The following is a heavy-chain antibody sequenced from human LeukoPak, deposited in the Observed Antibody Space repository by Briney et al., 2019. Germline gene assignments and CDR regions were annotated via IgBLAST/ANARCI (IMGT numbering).Heavy chain of an antibody. CDR1: GYTLTELS. CDR2: FDPEDGET. V-gene: IGHV1-24*01. D-gene: IGHD6-13*01. J-gene: IGHJ5*02. CDR3: ATPAAAGTSWFDP. Sequence: ASVKASCKVSGYTLTELSMHWVRQAPGKGLEWMGGFDPEDGETIYAQKFQGRVTMTEDTSTDTAYMELSSLRSEDTAVYYCATPAAAGTSWFDPWGQGTLVTVSS.